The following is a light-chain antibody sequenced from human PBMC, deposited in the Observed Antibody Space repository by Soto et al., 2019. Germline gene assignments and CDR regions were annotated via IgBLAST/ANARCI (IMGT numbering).Light chain of an antibody. Sequence: DIQMTQSPSTLSASVGDRVTITCRASQGISSWLAWYQQKPGKAPKLLIHMASTLEAGVPSRFSGSGSGTDFTLTINSLQPEDFATYYCQHYNSYSWTFGQGTKVEIK. CDR1: QGISSW. J-gene: IGKJ1*01. CDR3: QHYNSYSWT. V-gene: IGKV1-5*03. CDR2: MAS.